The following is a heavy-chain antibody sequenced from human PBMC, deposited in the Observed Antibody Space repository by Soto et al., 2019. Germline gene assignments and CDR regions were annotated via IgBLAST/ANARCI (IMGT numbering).Heavy chain of an antibody. V-gene: IGHV4-39*01. J-gene: IGHJ5*02. CDR3: ARLLVPAATVVVDP. CDR2: IYYSGST. CDR1: GGSISSSSYY. D-gene: IGHD2-2*01. Sequence: PSETLSLTCTVSGGSISSSSYYWGWIRQPPGKGLEWIGSIYYSGSTYYNPSLKSRVTISVDTSKNQFSLKLSSVTAADTAVYYCARLLVPAATVVVDPWGQGTLVTVLL.